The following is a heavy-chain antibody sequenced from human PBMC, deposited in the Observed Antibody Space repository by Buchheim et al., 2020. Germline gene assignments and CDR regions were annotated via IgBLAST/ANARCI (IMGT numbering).Heavy chain of an antibody. CDR1: GFTFSSYW. V-gene: IGHV3-74*01. CDR3: ARDVARLLWVGEWLGPNGSPIDYGMDV. D-gene: IGHD3-10*01. CDR2: INSDGSST. Sequence: EVQLVESGGGLVQPGGSLRLSCAASGFTFSSYWTHWVRQAPGKGLVWVSRINSDGSSTSYADSVKGRFTISRDNAQTTLYLQMNRLRAEDTAVYYCARDVARLLWVGEWLGPNGSPIDYGMDVWGQGTT. J-gene: IGHJ6*02.